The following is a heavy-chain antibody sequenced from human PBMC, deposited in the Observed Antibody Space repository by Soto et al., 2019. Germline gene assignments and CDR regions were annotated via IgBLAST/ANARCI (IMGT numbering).Heavy chain of an antibody. D-gene: IGHD6-13*01. Sequence: SETLSLTCTVSGGSISSSSYYWGWIRQPPGKGLEWIGSIYYSGSTYYNPSLKSRVTISVDTSKNQFSLKLSSVTAADTAVYYCARRRGDSSSWYYYYGMDVWGQGTTVTVSS. CDR3: ARRRGDSSSWYYYYGMDV. CDR1: GGSISSSSYY. J-gene: IGHJ6*02. CDR2: IYYSGST. V-gene: IGHV4-39*01.